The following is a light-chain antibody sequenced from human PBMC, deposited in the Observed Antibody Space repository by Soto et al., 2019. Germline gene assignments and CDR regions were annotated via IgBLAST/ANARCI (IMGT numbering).Light chain of an antibody. CDR1: QSVGSTF. CDR2: GVS. CDR3: GPFVSAPPRT. Sequence: EIVLTQSPGTLSVSPGERATLSCSASQSVGSTFLAWYQQKPGQAPRLLIYGVSKRATGIQDRFSGSGSGTDFILDISRLEPEDWAVYYCGPFVSAPPRTFGQGTGVEIK. J-gene: IGKJ1*01. V-gene: IGKV3-20*01.